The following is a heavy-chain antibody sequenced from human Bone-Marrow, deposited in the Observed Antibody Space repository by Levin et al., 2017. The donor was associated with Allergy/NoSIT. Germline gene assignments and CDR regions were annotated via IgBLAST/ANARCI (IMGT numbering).Heavy chain of an antibody. CDR1: GFTFSSYG. D-gene: IGHD2-2*01. V-gene: IGHV3-30*18. CDR2: ISYDGSNK. CDR3: AKDYCSSTSCYAYYYYGMDG. Sequence: GGSLRLSCAASGFTFSSYGMHWVRQAPGKGLEWVAVISYDGSNKYYADSVKGRFTISRDNSKNTLYLQMNSLRAEDTAVYYCAKDYCSSTSCYAYYYYGMDGWGQGTTVTVSS. J-gene: IGHJ6*02.